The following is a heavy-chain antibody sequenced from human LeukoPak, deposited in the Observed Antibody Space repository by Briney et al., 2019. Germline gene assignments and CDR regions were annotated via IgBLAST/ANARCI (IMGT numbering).Heavy chain of an antibody. D-gene: IGHD3-22*01. J-gene: IGHJ3*02. CDR1: GYTFTGYY. CDR2: INPNGGGT. Sequence: ASVKVSCKASGYTFTGYYMHWVRQAPGQGLEWMGWINPNGGGTNSAQKFQGRATTTRDTSISTAYMELNRLRSDDTAVYYCARDVDHYHSTGKGLFDIWGQGTMVTVSS. V-gene: IGHV1-2*02. CDR3: ARDVDHYHSTGKGLFDI.